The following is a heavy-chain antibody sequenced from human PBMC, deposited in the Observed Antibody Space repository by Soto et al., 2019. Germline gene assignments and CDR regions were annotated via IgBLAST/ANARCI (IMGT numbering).Heavy chain of an antibody. CDR2: ISAYNGNT. J-gene: IGHJ5*02. D-gene: IGHD2-2*01. CDR1: GYTFTSYA. CDR3: ARVNCSSTSCYHIDNWFDP. Sequence: ASVKVSCKASGYTFTSYAMHWVRQAPGQRLEWMGWISAYNGNTNYAQKLQGRVTMTTDTSTSTAYMELRSLRSDDTAVYYCARVNCSSTSCYHIDNWFDPWGQGTLVTVSS. V-gene: IGHV1-18*01.